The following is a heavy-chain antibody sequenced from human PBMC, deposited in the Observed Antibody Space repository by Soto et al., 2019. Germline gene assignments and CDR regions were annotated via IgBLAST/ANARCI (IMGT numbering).Heavy chain of an antibody. D-gene: IGHD4-17*01. CDR2: INPNSGDT. CDR3: TSGPQQYGDYGEYFHH. V-gene: IGHV1-2*02. J-gene: IGHJ1*01. CDR1: GYTFTGYY. Sequence: QVQLVQSGAEVKKPGASVAVSCKASGYTFTGYYLHWVRQAPGQGLEWMGWINPNSGDTDSAQKFQGRVTLTRDKSISTDDMKLSRLRSDDTAIYYCTSGPQQYGDYGEYFHHWGQGTLVTVSS.